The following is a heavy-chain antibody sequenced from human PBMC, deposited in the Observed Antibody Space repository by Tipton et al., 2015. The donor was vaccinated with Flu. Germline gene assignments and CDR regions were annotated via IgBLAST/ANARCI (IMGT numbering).Heavy chain of an antibody. CDR3: ARGPLPDSNWYNGMDV. V-gene: IGHV3-13*01. D-gene: IGHD6-13*01. CDR1: GFTLSTYW. J-gene: IGHJ6*02. CDR2: IGSAGDT. Sequence: SLRLSCATSGFTLSTYWMSWVRQAPGKGLEWVSGIGSAGDTYYLDSVKGRFTISRENGKNSLYLQMNSVGAGDTAVYFCARGPLPDSNWYNGMDVWGQGTTVTVSS.